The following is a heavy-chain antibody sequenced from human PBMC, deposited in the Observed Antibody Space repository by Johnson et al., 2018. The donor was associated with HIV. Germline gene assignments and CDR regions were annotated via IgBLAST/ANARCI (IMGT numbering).Heavy chain of an antibody. J-gene: IGHJ3*02. D-gene: IGHD5-24*01. CDR2: IGTAGDT. CDR1: GFTFSSYD. Sequence: MLLVESGGGVVQPGGSLRLSCAASGFTFSSYDMHWVRQATGKGLEWVSAIGTAGDTYFPGSVKGRFTISRDNSKNTLYLQMNSLRAEDTAVYYCARPSLKDGYNYGGGFDIWGQGTMVTVSS. CDR3: ARPSLKDGYNYGGGFDI. V-gene: IGHV3-13*01.